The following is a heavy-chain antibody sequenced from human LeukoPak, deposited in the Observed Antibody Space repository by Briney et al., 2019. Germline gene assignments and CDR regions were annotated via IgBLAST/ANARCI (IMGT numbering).Heavy chain of an antibody. D-gene: IGHD3-10*01. Sequence: PGGSLRLSCAASGFTFGNYSMHWVRQAPGKGLEWVAVISYDGSEKYFADSVEGRFTISRDNSKNTLYLQMNSLRAEDTAVYYCARDSEGRYYGSGSYYTFDYWGQGILVTVSS. CDR3: ARDSEGRYYGSGSYYTFDY. J-gene: IGHJ4*02. V-gene: IGHV3-30-3*01. CDR2: ISYDGSEK. CDR1: GFTFGNYS.